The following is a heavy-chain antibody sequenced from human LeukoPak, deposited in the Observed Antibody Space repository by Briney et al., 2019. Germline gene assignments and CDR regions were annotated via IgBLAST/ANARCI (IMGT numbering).Heavy chain of an antibody. CDR3: VRGDCSSISCYSTAH. J-gene: IGHJ4*02. CDR2: INHSGST. D-gene: IGHD2-2*01. V-gene: IGHV4-34*01. CDR1: GGSFSGYY. Sequence: PSETLSLTCAVYGGSFSGYYWTWIRQPPGKGLEWIGEINHSGSTDYNPSLKSRAAISVDTSKNEFSLKLSSVTAADTALYYCVRGDCSSISCYSTAHWGQGTRVTVSS.